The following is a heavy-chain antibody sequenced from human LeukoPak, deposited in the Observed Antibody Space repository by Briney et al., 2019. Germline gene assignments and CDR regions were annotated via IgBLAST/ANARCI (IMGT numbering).Heavy chain of an antibody. J-gene: IGHJ4*02. Sequence: SETLSLTCTVSGGSISSYYWSWIRQPPGKGLEWIGYIYYSGRTNYNPSLKSRVTISVDTSKNQFSLKLSSVTAADTAVYYCARLSSGDSSTDYRGQGTLVTVSS. CDR3: ARLSSGDSSTDY. V-gene: IGHV4-59*08. D-gene: IGHD6-13*01. CDR2: IYYSGRT. CDR1: GGSISSYY.